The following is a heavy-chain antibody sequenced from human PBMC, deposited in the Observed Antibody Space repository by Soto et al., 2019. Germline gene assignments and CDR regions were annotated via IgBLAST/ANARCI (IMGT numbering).Heavy chain of an antibody. Sequence: QVQLVESGGGVVQPGRSLRLSCAASGFTFSSYGMHWVRQAPGKGLEWVAVIWYDGSNKYYADSVKGRVTISRDNSKNTLYLQMNSLRAEDTAVYYCARRWAEQNFDYWGQGTLVTVSS. CDR1: GFTFSSYG. D-gene: IGHD6-13*01. CDR3: ARRWAEQNFDY. J-gene: IGHJ4*02. CDR2: IWYDGSNK. V-gene: IGHV3-33*01.